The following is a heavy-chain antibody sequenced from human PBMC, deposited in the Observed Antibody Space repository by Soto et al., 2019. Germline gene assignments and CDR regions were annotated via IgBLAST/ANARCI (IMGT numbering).Heavy chain of an antibody. CDR2: TYTGCTT. CDR1: GFTFTKYA. Sequence: EVQLLESGGGLVQPGGSLRLSCAASGFTFTKYAMSWVRQAPGKGLEWVSVTYTGCTTFYADSVKGRFTISRDESRNMLFLQMNSLRAEDTAVYYCARAVDYYYYMDVWGKGTTVTVSS. D-gene: IGHD6-25*01. J-gene: IGHJ6*03. CDR3: ARAVDYYYYMDV. V-gene: IGHV3-23*01.